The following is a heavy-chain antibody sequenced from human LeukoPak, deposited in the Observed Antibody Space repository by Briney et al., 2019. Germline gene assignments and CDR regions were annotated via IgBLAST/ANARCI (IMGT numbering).Heavy chain of an antibody. V-gene: IGHV1-18*01. J-gene: IGHJ4*02. Sequence: ASVKVSCKASGYTLTRYGIIWVRQAPGQGLEWMGWISANNGNTNYAQKLQGRVTMTTDTSTSTAYMELSRLRSDDTAVYYCARDPGYSSPRGDYWGQGTLVTVSS. CDR2: ISANNGNT. D-gene: IGHD5-18*01. CDR3: ARDPGYSSPRGDY. CDR1: GYTLTRYG.